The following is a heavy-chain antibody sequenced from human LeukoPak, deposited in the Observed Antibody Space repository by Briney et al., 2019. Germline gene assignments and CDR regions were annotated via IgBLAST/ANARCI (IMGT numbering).Heavy chain of an antibody. Sequence: PGGSLRLSCAASGFTFSCYWVSWVRQAPGKGLEWVANIKQDGSEEYYVDSVKGRFTISRDNANNSLFLQMNSLRAEDTAVYYCASMEGVFVYWGQGTLVTVSS. CDR3: ASMEGVFVY. CDR1: GFTFSCYW. V-gene: IGHV3-7*01. D-gene: IGHD1-1*01. CDR2: IKQDGSEE. J-gene: IGHJ4*02.